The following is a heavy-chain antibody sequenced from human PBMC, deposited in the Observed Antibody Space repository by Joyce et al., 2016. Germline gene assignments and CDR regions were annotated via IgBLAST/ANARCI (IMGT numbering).Heavy chain of an antibody. CDR2: IRTSSSYI. J-gene: IGHJ2*01. V-gene: IGHV3-21*02. CDR3: ARDAIAARSMHWYVDL. D-gene: IGHD6-6*01. Sequence: EVQLVESGGGLVKPGESLRLSCAGSGFTFSSYTMNWVRQAPGNGLEWVSFIRTSSSYIYYADSVKGRFTVSRDNARKSLYLQMDSLRPEDSAVYYCARDAIAARSMHWYVDLWGRGTLVTVSS. CDR1: GFTFSSYT.